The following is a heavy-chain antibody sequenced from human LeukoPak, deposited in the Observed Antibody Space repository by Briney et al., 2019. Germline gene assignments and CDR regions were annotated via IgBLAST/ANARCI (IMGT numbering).Heavy chain of an antibody. V-gene: IGHV4-59*08. J-gene: IGHJ4*02. CDR2: IYYSGST. CDR1: GGSISSYY. Sequence: SETLSLTCTVSGGSISSYYWSWIRQPPGKGLEWIGYIYYSGSTNYNPSLKSRVTISVDTSKNQFSLKPSSVTAADTAVYYCARRYYGVGSYYDCWGQGTLVTVSS. CDR3: ARRYYGVGSYYDC. D-gene: IGHD3-10*01.